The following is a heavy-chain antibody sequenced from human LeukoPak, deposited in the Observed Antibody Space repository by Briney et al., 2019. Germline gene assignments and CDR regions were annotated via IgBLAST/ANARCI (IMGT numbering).Heavy chain of an antibody. Sequence: SETLSLTCAVYGGSFSGYYWSWIRQPPGKGLECIGEINHSGSTNYNPSLKSRVTISVDTSKNQFSLKLSSVTAADTAVYYCAIGYPERRYFDYWGQGPLVTVSS. CDR3: AIGYPERRYFDY. V-gene: IGHV4-34*01. J-gene: IGHJ4*02. D-gene: IGHD1-14*01. CDR1: GGSFSGYY. CDR2: INHSGST.